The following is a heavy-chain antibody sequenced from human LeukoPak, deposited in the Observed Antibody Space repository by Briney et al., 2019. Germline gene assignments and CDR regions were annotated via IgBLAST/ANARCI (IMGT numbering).Heavy chain of an antibody. D-gene: IGHD3-22*01. J-gene: IGHJ4*02. V-gene: IGHV1-46*01. CDR2: INPSGGST. Sequence: ASAKVSCKASGYTFTSYYMHWVRQAPGQGLEWMGIINPSGGSTSYAQKFQGRVTMTRDMSTSTVYMELSSLRSEDTAVYYCARESLHSYYYDSSGYNCWGQGTLVTVSS. CDR3: ARESLHSYYYDSSGYNC. CDR1: GYTFTSYY.